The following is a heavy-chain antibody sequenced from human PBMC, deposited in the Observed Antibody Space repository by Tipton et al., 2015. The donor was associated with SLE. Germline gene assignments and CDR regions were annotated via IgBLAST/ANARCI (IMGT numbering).Heavy chain of an antibody. CDR1: GGSFSYYY. CDR2: INHSGST. Sequence: TLSLTCAVYGGSFSYYYWTWIRQPPGKGLEWIGEINHSGSTIYNPSLKSRVTISVDTSKNQFSLKLKSVTAADTALYYCARQSTTASDYWGQGTLVTVSS. D-gene: IGHD1-26*01. V-gene: IGHV4-34*01. J-gene: IGHJ4*02. CDR3: ARQSTTASDY.